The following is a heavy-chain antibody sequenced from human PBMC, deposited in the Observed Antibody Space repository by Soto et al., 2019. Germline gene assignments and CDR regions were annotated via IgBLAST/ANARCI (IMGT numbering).Heavy chain of an antibody. CDR2: ISSSGSTI. J-gene: IGHJ6*02. Sequence: QSGGSLRLSCAASGFTFSSYEMNWVRQAPGKGLEWVSYISSSGSTIYYADSVKGRFTIPRDNAKNSLYLQMNSLRAEDTAVYYCARVGMGHYDFWSGYYIGGYYYYYGMDVWGQGTTVTVSS. V-gene: IGHV3-48*03. CDR1: GFTFSSYE. D-gene: IGHD3-3*01. CDR3: ARVGMGHYDFWSGYYIGGYYYYYGMDV.